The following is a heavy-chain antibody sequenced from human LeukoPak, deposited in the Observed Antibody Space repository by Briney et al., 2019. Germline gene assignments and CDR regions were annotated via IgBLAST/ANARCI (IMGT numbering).Heavy chain of an antibody. J-gene: IGHJ4*02. V-gene: IGHV5-51*01. CDR1: EYSFTSYW. Sequence: PGESLKISCRGSEYSFTSYWIGWVRQMPGKGLEWMGIIYPGDSDTRYSPSFQGQVTISADKSISTAYLQWNSLKASDSAMYYCARSALLDYWGQGTLVTVSS. CDR3: ARSALLDY. CDR2: IYPGDSDT.